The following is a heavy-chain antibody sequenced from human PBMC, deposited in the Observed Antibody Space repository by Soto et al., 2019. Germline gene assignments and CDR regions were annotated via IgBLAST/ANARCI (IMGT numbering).Heavy chain of an antibody. Sequence: GESLKISWKGSGYSFTSYWIGWVRQMPGKGLELMGIIYPGDSDTRYSPSFQGQVTISADKSISTAYLQVSSLKASDTAMYYCARHESMVRGVSIGEFDYWGQGTLVTVSS. J-gene: IGHJ4*02. CDR3: ARHESMVRGVSIGEFDY. CDR1: GYSFTSYW. CDR2: IYPGDSDT. D-gene: IGHD3-10*01. V-gene: IGHV5-51*01.